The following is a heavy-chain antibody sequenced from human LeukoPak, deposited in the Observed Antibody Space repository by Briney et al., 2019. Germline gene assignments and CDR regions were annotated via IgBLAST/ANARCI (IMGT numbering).Heavy chain of an antibody. CDR3: ARAMALDAFDI. J-gene: IGHJ3*02. CDR1: GGSISGYW. V-gene: IGHV4-59*01. Sequence: SETLSLTCSVSGGSISGYWWSWIRQPPGKGLEYIGNIHYSGSTNFNPSLKSRVTISVDTPKNQFSLKLSSVTAADTAVYYCARAMALDAFDIWGQGTMVTVSS. D-gene: IGHD3-10*01. CDR2: IHYSGST.